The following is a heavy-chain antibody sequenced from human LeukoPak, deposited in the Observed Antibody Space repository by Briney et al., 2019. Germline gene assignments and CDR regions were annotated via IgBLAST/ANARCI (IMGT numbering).Heavy chain of an antibody. CDR3: ARVGAYCGGDCYSFDY. CDR1: GGTFSSYA. D-gene: IGHD2-21*01. V-gene: IGHV1-69*13. CDR2: IIPIFGTA. Sequence: SVKVSCKASGGTFSSYAISWVRQAPGQGLEWMGGIIPIFGTANYAQRFQGRVTITADESTSTAYMELSSLRSEDTAVYYCARVGAYCGGDCYSFDYWGQGTLVTVSS. J-gene: IGHJ4*02.